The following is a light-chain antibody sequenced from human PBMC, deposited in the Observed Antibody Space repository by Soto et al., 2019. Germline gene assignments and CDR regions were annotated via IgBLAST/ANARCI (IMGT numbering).Light chain of an antibody. CDR3: QQSYSTLCT. V-gene: IGKV1-39*01. Sequence: DIQMTQSPSSLSASVGDRVTITCRASQSISNYLNWYQQKPGKAPKLLIYAASTLQSGVPSRFSGSGSGTDFTLTISNLQPEDFATYYCQQSYSTLCTFGHGTKVDIK. CDR2: AAS. CDR1: QSISNY. J-gene: IGKJ3*01.